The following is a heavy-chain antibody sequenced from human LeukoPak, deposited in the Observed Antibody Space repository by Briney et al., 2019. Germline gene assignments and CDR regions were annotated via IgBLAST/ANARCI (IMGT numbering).Heavy chain of an antibody. CDR2: IYHTGPT. J-gene: IGHJ5*02. V-gene: IGHV4-39*07. CDR1: GGSMTNNTFD. Sequence: PSETLSLTCTVSGGSMTNNTFDWGWIRQPPGKGLEWIGSIYHTGPTYYNPSLKSRVTISVDTSKNQFSLKLSSVTAADTAVYYCARVLIWFGQLQNWFDPWGPGTLVTVSS. D-gene: IGHD3-10*01. CDR3: ARVLIWFGQLQNWFDP.